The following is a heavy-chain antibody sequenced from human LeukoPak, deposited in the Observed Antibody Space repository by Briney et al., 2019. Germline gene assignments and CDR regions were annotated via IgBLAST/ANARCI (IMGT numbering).Heavy chain of an antibody. V-gene: IGHV3-23*01. Sequence: GGSLRLSCAASGFTFSSYAMSWVRQAPGKGLEWVSAISGSGGSTDYADSVKGRFTISRDNSKNTLDLQMNSLRAEDTAVYYCAKAGYSHTTGRFDYWGQGTLVTVS. J-gene: IGHJ4*02. CDR3: AKAGYSHTTGRFDY. CDR1: GFTFSSYA. D-gene: IGHD5-18*01. CDR2: ISGSGGST.